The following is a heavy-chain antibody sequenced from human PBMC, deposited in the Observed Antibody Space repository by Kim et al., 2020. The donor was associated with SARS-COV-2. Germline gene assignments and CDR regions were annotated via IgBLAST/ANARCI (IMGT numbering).Heavy chain of an antibody. J-gene: IGHJ4*02. Sequence: SRVTISVDTSRNQFSLKLSSVTAADTAVYYCATESHLWFGELLYRGWFDYWGQGTLVTVSS. V-gene: IGHV4-30-2*05. CDR3: ATESHLWFGELLYRGWFDY. D-gene: IGHD3-10*01.